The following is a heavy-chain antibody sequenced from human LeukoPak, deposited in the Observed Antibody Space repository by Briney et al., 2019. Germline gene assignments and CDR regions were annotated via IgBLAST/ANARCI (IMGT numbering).Heavy chain of an antibody. CDR1: SFTFSNAW. CDR2: ISSSSYI. J-gene: IGHJ4*02. V-gene: IGHV3-69-1*01. CDR3: ARDGRGYYYDSSGYYFDY. Sequence: GGSLRLSCAASSFTFSNAWMNWVRQAPGKGLEWVSSISSSSYIYYADSVKGRFTISRDNAKNSLYLQMNSLRAEDTAVYYCARDGRGYYYDSSGYYFDYWGQGTLVTVSS. D-gene: IGHD3-22*01.